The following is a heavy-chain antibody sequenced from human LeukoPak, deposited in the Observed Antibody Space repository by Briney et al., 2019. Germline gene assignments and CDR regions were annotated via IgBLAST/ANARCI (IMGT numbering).Heavy chain of an antibody. CDR1: GGPLSTYS. D-gene: IGHD5-12*01. V-gene: IGHV4-59*01. Sequence: SETLSLTCSVSGGPLSTYSWRWVRQSPGKRLEWIGYIYYGGTTNYNPSLKSRSTISADTAKNQFSLRLRAVTAADTAIYYCARDTTVASGMQHWGQGTLVTVSS. J-gene: IGHJ4*02. CDR3: ARDTTVASGMQH. CDR2: IYYGGTT.